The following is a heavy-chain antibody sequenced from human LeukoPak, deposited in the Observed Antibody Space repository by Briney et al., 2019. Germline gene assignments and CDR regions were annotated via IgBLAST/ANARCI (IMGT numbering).Heavy chain of an antibody. J-gene: IGHJ1*01. CDR3: ARDKGGPSGRAEYFQH. Sequence: GGSLRLSCAASGFTVSSNYMSWVRQAPGKGLEWVSVIYSGGSTYYADSVKGRFTISRDNSKNTLYLQMNSLRAEDTAVYYCARDKGGPSGRAEYFQHWGQGTLVTVSS. V-gene: IGHV3-53*01. CDR1: GFTVSSNY. CDR2: IYSGGST. D-gene: IGHD2-15*01.